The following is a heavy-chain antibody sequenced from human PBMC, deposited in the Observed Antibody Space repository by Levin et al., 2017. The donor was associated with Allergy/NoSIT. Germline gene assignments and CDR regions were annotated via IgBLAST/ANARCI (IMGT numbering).Heavy chain of an antibody. D-gene: IGHD6-6*01. Sequence: GGSLRLSCAASGFTFSNYAMYWVRQPPGKGLEWVAVISYDGSNQYYGDSVKGRFTISRDNSKNTLYLQMNSLRAEDTAVYYCARGAARSDYYGMDVWGQGTTVTVSS. CDR1: GFTFSNYA. J-gene: IGHJ6*02. CDR3: ARGAARSDYYGMDV. V-gene: IGHV3-30*04. CDR2: ISYDGSNQ.